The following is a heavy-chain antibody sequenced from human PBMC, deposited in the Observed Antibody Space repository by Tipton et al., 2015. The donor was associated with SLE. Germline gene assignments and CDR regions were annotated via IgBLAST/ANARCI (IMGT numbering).Heavy chain of an antibody. CDR1: DTSISGSSYY. CDR3: ARQGDSSHWGSDH. Sequence: TLSLTCSVSDTSISGSSYYWGWIRQPPGKGLEWIGSMFYGGDTHYNPSLKSRVTISVDTSNNRFSLKLTSVTAADTAFYYCARQGDSSHWGSDHWGQGTRVTVSS. V-gene: IGHV4-39*01. D-gene: IGHD7-27*01. J-gene: IGHJ4*02. CDR2: MFYGGDT.